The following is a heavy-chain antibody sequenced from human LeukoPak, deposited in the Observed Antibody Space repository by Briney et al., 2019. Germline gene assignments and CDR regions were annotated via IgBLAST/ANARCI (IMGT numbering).Heavy chain of an antibody. CDR1: GYTFIGYY. V-gene: IGHV1-2*06. J-gene: IGHJ4*02. CDR3: ARTPLAGLERVDGFDY. D-gene: IGHD6-19*01. CDR2: INPNSGGT. Sequence: ASVKVSCKASGYTFIGYYIHWVRQAPGQGLEWMGRINPNSGGTSYAQKFQGRVTMTKDTSITTACMDLSSLRSDDTAVYYCARTPLAGLERVDGFDYWGQGILVTVSS.